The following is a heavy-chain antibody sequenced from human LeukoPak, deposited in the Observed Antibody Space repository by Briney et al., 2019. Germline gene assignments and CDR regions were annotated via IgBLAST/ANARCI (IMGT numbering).Heavy chain of an antibody. V-gene: IGHV3-21*01. CDR3: AKDPLHIAVAGSPDY. Sequence: PGGSLRLSCAASGVTFSSYNMNWVRQAPGKGLEWVSSISGSGRYIYYADSVKGRFTISRDNAKNSLYLQMNSLRAEDTAVYYCAKDPLHIAVAGSPDYWGQGTLVTVSS. CDR2: ISGSGRYI. J-gene: IGHJ4*02. CDR1: GVTFSSYN. D-gene: IGHD6-19*01.